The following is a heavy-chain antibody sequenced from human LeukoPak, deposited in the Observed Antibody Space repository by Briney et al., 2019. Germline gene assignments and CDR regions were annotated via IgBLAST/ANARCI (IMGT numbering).Heavy chain of an antibody. CDR1: GFTLRNYW. CDR2: IYSGGNT. V-gene: IGHV3-23*03. J-gene: IGHJ4*02. D-gene: IGHD2-15*01. Sequence: GGSLRLSCAASGFTLRNYWVTWVRQAPGKGLEGGSIIYSGGNTYYPDSVKGRFTTSRDNSRNILYLQMNSLRVEDTAVYYCTKASAARCIGVFCYPFDHWGQGTLVTVSS. CDR3: TKASAARCIGVFCYPFDH.